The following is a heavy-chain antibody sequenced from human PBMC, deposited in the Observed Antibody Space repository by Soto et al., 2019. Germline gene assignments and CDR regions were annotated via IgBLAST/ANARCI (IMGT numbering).Heavy chain of an antibody. CDR2: ISGSGGST. D-gene: IGHD2-2*01. J-gene: IGHJ4*02. V-gene: IGHV3-23*01. CDR1: GFTFSSYA. Sequence: HPGGSLRLSCAASGFTFSSYAMSGVRQAPGKGLEWVSAISGSGGSTYYADSVKGRFTISRDNSKNTLYLQMNSLRAEDTAVYYCAKDIVVVPAANAPSDELDYWGQGTLVTVSS. CDR3: AKDIVVVPAANAPSDELDY.